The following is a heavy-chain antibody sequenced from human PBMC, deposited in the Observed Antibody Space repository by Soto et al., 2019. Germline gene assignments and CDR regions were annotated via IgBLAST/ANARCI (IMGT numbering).Heavy chain of an antibody. D-gene: IGHD5-12*01. V-gene: IGHV1-3*01. CDR3: ARVQYSGYDFKLAFDI. CDR1: GYTFVNYV. J-gene: IGHJ3*02. Sequence: FQLVRSGARGRKPGASEKVSCKPPGYTFVNYVLNWSRQAPGRSLEWMGWIHAGMGYTKYSQSFQGRVTFTRDTSASTVHMDLSSLRSEDTAVYYCARVQYSGYDFKLAFDIWGQGTMVTVSS. CDR2: IHAGMGYT.